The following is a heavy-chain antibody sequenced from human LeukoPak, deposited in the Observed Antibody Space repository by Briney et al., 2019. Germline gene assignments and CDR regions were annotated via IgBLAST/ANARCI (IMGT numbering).Heavy chain of an antibody. CDR1: GGSLNNYY. CDR2: IYYSGTTT. CDR3: ARVDDWNALVY. V-gene: IGHV4-59*01. Sequence: SETLSLTCTVSGGSLNNYYWSWIRQPPGKALEWIGYIYYSGTTTNYNPSLKSRVTISVDTSKNQFSLKLNSVTAADTALYYCARVDDWNALVYWGQGTLVTVSS. J-gene: IGHJ4*02. D-gene: IGHD1-1*01.